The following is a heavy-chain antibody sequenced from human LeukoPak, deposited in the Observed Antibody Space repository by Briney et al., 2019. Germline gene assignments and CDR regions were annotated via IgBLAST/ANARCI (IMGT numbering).Heavy chain of an antibody. V-gene: IGHV4-30-2*01. CDR3: ARATGGGMDRGVIV. CDR1: GGSISSGGYY. D-gene: IGHD3-10*01. CDR2: IYHSGST. J-gene: IGHJ4*02. Sequence: KPSQTLSLTCTVSGGSISSGGYYWSWIRQPPGKGLEWIGYIYHSGSTYYNPSLKSRVTISVDTSKNQFFLKLSSVTAADTAVYYCARATGGGMDRGVIVWGQGTLVTVSS.